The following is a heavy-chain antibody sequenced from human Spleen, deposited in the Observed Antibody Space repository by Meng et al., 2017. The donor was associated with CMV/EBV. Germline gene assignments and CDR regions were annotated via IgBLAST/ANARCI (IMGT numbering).Heavy chain of an antibody. Sequence: GSLRLSCTVSGGSVSSGSYYWTWIRQPPGKGLEWIGYVYYSGSTIYNPPLKSRLTISVDTSKNQFSLKLSSVTAADTAVYYCARDRSDGFDIWGQGTMVTVSS. CDR1: GGSVSSGSYY. V-gene: IGHV4-61*01. J-gene: IGHJ3*02. CDR2: VYYSGST. CDR3: ARDRSDGFDI.